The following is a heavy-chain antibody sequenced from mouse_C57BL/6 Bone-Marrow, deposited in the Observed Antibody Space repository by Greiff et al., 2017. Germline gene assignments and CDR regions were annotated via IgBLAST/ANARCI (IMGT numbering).Heavy chain of an antibody. CDR2: IYPGDGDT. V-gene: IGHV1-82*01. CDR3: ARCSYGSLSYAMDY. J-gene: IGHJ4*01. CDR1: GYAFSSSW. Sequence: QVQLQQSGPELVKPGASVKISCKASGYAFSSSWMNWVKQRPGKGLEWIGRIYPGDGDTNYNGKFKGKATLTADKSSSTAYMQLSSLTSEDSAVYFCARCSYGSLSYAMDYWGQGTSVTVSS. D-gene: IGHD1-1*01.